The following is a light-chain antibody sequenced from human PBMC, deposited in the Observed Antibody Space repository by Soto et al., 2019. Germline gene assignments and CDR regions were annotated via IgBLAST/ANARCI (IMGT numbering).Light chain of an antibody. Sequence: DIQMTQSPSTLSASVGDRVTITCRASQSISSWLAWYQQKPGRAPRLLIYDVSNLESGVPSRFSGSGSGTEFTLTITSLQSEDFAIYYCQQYDSSRTFGQGTKVDIK. CDR1: QSISSW. J-gene: IGKJ1*01. V-gene: IGKV1-5*01. CDR3: QQYDSSRT. CDR2: DVS.